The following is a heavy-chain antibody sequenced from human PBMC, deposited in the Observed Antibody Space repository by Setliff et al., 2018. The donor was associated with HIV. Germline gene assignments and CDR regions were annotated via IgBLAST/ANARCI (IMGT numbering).Heavy chain of an antibody. CDR2: ICHSGTA. CDR1: GFSISSNYY. Sequence: LSETLSLTCNVSGFSISSNYYWGWVRQPPGRGLEWIGNICHSGTAYYNPSFKTRVAISIDTSKNYVSLKLRSLTVADTAIYYCARDPRGLLSPVPRGYFDYWGQGALVTVSS. D-gene: IGHD3-22*01. CDR3: ARDPRGLLSPVPRGYFDY. J-gene: IGHJ4*02. V-gene: IGHV4-38-2*02.